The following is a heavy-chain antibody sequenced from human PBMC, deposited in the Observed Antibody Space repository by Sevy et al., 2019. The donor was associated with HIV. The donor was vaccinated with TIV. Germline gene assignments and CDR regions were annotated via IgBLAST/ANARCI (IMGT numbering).Heavy chain of an antibody. CDR1: GFTFSSYA. V-gene: IGHV3-30-3*01. J-gene: IGHJ3*02. CDR3: ARHSVAKHYYDSSDDAFDI. D-gene: IGHD3-22*01. CDR2: ISYDGSNK. Sequence: GGSLRLSCAASGFTFSSYAMHWVRQAPGKGLEWVAVISYDGSNKYYADSVKGRFTISRDNSKNTLYLQMNSLRAEDTAVYYCARHSVAKHYYDSSDDAFDIWGQGTMVTVSS.